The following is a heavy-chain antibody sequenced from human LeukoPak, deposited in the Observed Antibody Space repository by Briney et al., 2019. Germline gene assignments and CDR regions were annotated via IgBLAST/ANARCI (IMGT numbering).Heavy chain of an antibody. CDR3: ATPAAGPGAEYSQY. CDR2: ISGSGGST. J-gene: IGHJ1*01. CDR1: GFTFSDAC. Sequence: PGGSLTLSCIASGFTFSDACKSWVRQAPGKGLEWVSAISGSGGSTYYADSVKGRFTISRDNAKNSLDLQMNSLKAEDTAVYYCATPAAGPGAEYSQYWGQGTLVIVSS. V-gene: IGHV3-23*01. D-gene: IGHD6-13*01.